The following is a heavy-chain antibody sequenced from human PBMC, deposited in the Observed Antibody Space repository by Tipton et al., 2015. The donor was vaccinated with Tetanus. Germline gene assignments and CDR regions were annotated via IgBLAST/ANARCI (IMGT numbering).Heavy chain of an antibody. CDR2: IKNDGSIT. V-gene: IGHV3-74*01. CDR3: AKSDWFDP. Sequence: SLRLSCAASGFTFSTYWMHWVRQAPGKGLVWVSRIKNDGSITSYADFVKGRFTISRDNAKNTLYLQMNSLRAEDTAIYYCAKSDWFDPWGQGTLVTVSS. CDR1: GFTFSTYW. J-gene: IGHJ5*02.